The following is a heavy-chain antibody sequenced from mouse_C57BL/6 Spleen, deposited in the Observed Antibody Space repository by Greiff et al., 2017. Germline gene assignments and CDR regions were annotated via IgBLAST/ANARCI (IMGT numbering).Heavy chain of an antibody. Sequence: ESGPGLVKPSQSLSLTCSVTGYSITSGYYWNWIRQFPGNKLEWMGYISYDGSNNYNPSLKNRISITRDTSKNQFFLKLNSVTTEDTATYYCARGVYGNYSYYYAMDYWGQGTSVTVSS. CDR2: ISYDGSN. J-gene: IGHJ4*01. D-gene: IGHD2-1*01. CDR1: GYSITSGYY. CDR3: ARGVYGNYSYYYAMDY. V-gene: IGHV3-6*01.